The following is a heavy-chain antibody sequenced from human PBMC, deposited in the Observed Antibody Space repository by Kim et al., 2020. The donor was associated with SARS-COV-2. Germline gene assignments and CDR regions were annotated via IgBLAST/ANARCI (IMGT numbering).Heavy chain of an antibody. CDR2: ISSSGSTI. J-gene: IGHJ6*02. V-gene: IGHV3-11*01. Sequence: GGSLRLSCAASGFTFSDYYMSWIRQAPGKGLEWVSYISSSGSTIYYADSVKGRFTISRDNAKNSLYLQMNSLRAEDTAVYYCARAGVCGGDCYSGGGPYYCYYGMDVWGQGTTVTVSS. CDR3: ARAGVCGGDCYSGGGPYYCYYGMDV. CDR1: GFTFSDYY. D-gene: IGHD2-21*02.